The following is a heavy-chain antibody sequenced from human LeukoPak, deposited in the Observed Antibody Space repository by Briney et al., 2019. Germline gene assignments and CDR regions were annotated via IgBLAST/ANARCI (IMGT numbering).Heavy chain of an antibody. CDR2: ISAYNGNT. J-gene: IGHJ4*02. Sequence: ASVKVSCKASGYTFTSYGISWVRQAPGQGLEWMGWISAYNGNTNYAQKLQGRVTMTTDTPTSTAYMELRSLRSDDTAVYYCARSTVTAPTVPFDYWGQGTLVTVSS. D-gene: IGHD4-17*01. CDR3: ARSTVTAPTVPFDY. CDR1: GYTFTSYG. V-gene: IGHV1-18*01.